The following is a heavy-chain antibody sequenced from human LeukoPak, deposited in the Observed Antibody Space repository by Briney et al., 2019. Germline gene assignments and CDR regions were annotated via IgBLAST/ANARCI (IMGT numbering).Heavy chain of an antibody. CDR3: ARGHWFAHLDY. J-gene: IGHJ4*02. Sequence: GSLRLSCAASGFTVSSNYMNWVRPAPGKGLEWVSIIYSGGTTYYADSVKCRFTISRDNSKNTLFLQMNSLRAEDTAVYYCARGHWFAHLDYWGQGTLVTVSS. CDR1: GFTVSSNY. CDR2: IYSGGTT. D-gene: IGHD3-9*01. V-gene: IGHV3-53*01.